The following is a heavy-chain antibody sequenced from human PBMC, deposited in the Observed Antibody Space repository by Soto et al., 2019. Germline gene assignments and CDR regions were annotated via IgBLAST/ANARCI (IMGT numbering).Heavy chain of an antibody. CDR3: ARAYEASSGWKFDY. J-gene: IGHJ4*02. Sequence: EVQLVDSGGGLVHPGGSLRLSCAASGFTFSNFWMTWVRQAPGKGLEWVANIKEDGSRTYYVDSVKGRFTISRDNADNSLYLQLNSLRADDTAVYYCARAYEASSGWKFDYWGQGILVTVSS. CDR2: IKEDGSRT. CDR1: GFTFSNFW. V-gene: IGHV3-7*03. D-gene: IGHD6-19*01.